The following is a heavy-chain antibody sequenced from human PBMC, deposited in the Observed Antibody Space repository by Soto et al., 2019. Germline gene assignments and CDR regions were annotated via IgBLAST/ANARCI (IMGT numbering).Heavy chain of an antibody. CDR3: AKHLHPPYGANVVDY. J-gene: IGHJ4*02. V-gene: IGHV3-23*01. CDR2: IGGSGADT. D-gene: IGHD4-17*01. Sequence: EVQLLESGGGLVQPGGSLRLSCAASGFTFSSYAMSWVRQAPGKGLEWVSAIGGSGADTYYAGSVKGRFTISRDNSKNTRYLQGNSLTVENRALQYCAKHLHPPYGANVVDYWGQGTLVTVS. CDR1: GFTFSSYA.